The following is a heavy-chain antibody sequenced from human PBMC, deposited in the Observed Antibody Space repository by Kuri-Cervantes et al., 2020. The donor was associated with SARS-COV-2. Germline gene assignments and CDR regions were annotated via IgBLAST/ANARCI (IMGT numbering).Heavy chain of an antibody. J-gene: IGHJ3*02. CDR2: INSDGSST. V-gene: IGHV3-74*01. Sequence: GESLKISCAASGFTFSSYWMHWVRQAPGKGLVWVSRINSDGSSTSYADSVKGRFTISRDNSKNTLYLQMNSLRAEDTAVYYCAKTGDYGNAFDIWGQGTMVTVSS. D-gene: IGHD4-17*01. CDR3: AKTGDYGNAFDI. CDR1: GFTFSSYW.